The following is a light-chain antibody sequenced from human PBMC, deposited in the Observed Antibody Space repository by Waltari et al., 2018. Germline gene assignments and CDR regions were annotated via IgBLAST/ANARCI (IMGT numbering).Light chain of an antibody. J-gene: IGLJ2*01. V-gene: IGLV2-11*01. CDR1: TTDIGAYNY. Sequence: QAALTQPRSVSGSLGQSVTISCTGTTTDIGAYNYVSWYRQHPGTAPELIIFDVSRRPSGVSDRFSASKPANTASLTISGLQAEDEADYYCCSYAGRYLFGGGTRLTVL. CDR2: DVS. CDR3: CSYAGRYL.